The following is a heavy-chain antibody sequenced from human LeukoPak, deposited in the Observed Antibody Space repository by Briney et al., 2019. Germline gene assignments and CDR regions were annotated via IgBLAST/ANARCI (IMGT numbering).Heavy chain of an antibody. CDR1: GGSISTYY. CDR3: ARDKAHSYGRYFDP. Sequence: SETLSLTCSVSGGSISTYYWNWIRQTPGKGLEWIGHISYGNTDYNPSLKSRVTISVDTSENQFSPKLTSVAAADTAVYYCARDKAHSYGRYFDPWGQGALVTVSS. V-gene: IGHV4-59*01. D-gene: IGHD5-18*01. CDR2: ISYGNT. J-gene: IGHJ5*02.